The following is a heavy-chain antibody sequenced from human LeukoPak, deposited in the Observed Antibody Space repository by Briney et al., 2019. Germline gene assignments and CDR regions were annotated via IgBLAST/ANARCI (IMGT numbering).Heavy chain of an antibody. CDR2: ISSSSSYI. CDR3: AKPLQPGWPDAFDI. V-gene: IGHV3-21*04. Sequence: GGSLRLSRAASGFTFSRYIMNSVRQAPGKGVEGVSSISSSSSYIYYADSVKGRFTISRDNSKNTLYLQMNRLRAEDTAVYYCAKPLQPGWPDAFDIWGQGTMVTVSS. J-gene: IGHJ3*02. D-gene: IGHD1-14*01. CDR1: GFTFSRYI.